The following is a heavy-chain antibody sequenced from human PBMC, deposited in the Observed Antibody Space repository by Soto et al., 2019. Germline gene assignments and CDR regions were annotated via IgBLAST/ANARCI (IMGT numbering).Heavy chain of an antibody. CDR2: INPSGGST. Sequence: QVQLVQSGAEVKKPGASVKVSCKASGYTFTSYYMHWVRQAPGQGLEWMGIINPSGGSTSYAQKFQGRVTMTRDTSTSTVYMELSSLRSEDTAVYYCAIAGIVVVVAATLSVFDYWGQGTLVTVSS. V-gene: IGHV1-46*03. J-gene: IGHJ4*02. CDR3: AIAGIVVVVAATLSVFDY. CDR1: GYTFTSYY. D-gene: IGHD2-15*01.